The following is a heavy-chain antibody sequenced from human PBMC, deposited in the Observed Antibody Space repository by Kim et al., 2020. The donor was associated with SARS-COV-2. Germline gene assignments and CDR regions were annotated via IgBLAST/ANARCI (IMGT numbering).Heavy chain of an antibody. D-gene: IGHD2-15*01. CDR3: ARAGIVVVVAATRGFDY. J-gene: IGHJ4*02. V-gene: IGHV4-34*01. Sequence: LKSRVTISVDTSKNQFSLKLSSVTAADTAVYYCARAGIVVVVAATRGFDYWGQGTLVTVSS.